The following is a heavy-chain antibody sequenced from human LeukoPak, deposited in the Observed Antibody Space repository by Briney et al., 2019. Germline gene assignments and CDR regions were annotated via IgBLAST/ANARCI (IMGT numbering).Heavy chain of an antibody. V-gene: IGHV3-7*01. J-gene: IGHJ6*02. D-gene: IGHD3-9*01. Sequence: GGSLRLSCAVSGFTFSSYSMMWVRQAPGKGLEWVGNIKQDGSETYYVDSLKGRFTISRDNAKKSLYLHMNSLRAEDTAVYYCARENYDVLTYFGTGMDVWGQGTTVTVSS. CDR2: IKQDGSET. CDR3: ARENYDVLTYFGTGMDV. CDR1: GFTFSSYS.